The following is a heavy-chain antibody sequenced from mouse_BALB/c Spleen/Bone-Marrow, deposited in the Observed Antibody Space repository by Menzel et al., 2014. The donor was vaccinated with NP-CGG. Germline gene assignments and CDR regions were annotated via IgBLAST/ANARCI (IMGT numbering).Heavy chain of an antibody. V-gene: IGHV1S81*02. CDR3: ARKGADYEDY. J-gene: IGHJ2*01. CDR2: INPSNGRI. D-gene: IGHD2-4*01. Sequence: QVQLQQSGAELVKPGASVKLSCKASGYTFTSYWMHWVKQRPGQGLEWIGEINPSNGRINYNEKFKTNATLTVDKSSNTAYMQLSRLTSEDSAVYYCARKGADYEDYWGEGTTLTVSS. CDR1: GYTFTSYW.